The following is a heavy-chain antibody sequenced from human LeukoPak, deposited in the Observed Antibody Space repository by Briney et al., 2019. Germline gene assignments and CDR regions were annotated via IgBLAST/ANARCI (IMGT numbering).Heavy chain of an antibody. CDR3: AKSGGYGLIDY. CDR1: GYSISSGYY. J-gene: IGHJ4*02. Sequence: PSETLSLTCTVSGYSISSGYYWGWIRQPPGKGLEWIGSIYHSGSTYYNASLQSRVTISIETSKNQISLRLNSVTAADTAMYYCAKSGGYGLIDYWGQGTLVTVSS. V-gene: IGHV4-38-2*02. D-gene: IGHD1-26*01. CDR2: IYHSGST.